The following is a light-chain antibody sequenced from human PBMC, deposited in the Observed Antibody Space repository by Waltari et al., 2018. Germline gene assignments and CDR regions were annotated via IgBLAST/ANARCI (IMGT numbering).Light chain of an antibody. V-gene: IGKV3-15*01. CDR3: RQYNRWAPVT. CDR1: LSISDN. Sequence: VVTPSPATLSVSTGERDTLPCRASLSISDNLAWYPHNQGQPPRLLIYGASTTASGIPARVSGSQAGTEVAHTISSLQYEDFAVYYGRQYNRWAPVTFGEGTRLE. CDR2: GAS. J-gene: IGKJ5*01.